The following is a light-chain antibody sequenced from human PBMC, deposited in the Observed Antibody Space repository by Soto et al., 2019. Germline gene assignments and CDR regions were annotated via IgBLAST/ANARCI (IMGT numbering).Light chain of an antibody. J-gene: IGLJ1*01. CDR2: EVS. V-gene: IGLV2-14*01. CDR3: ASLTTTSFV. Sequence: QAVLTQPAYVSGSPGQSITISCTGTIGDVVAYNLVSWYQHHPDKAPKLMISEVSNRPSGVSDRFSGSKSGNTASLTISGLQAEDEADYYWASLTTTSFVFGTGTMVTVL. CDR1: IGDVVAYNL.